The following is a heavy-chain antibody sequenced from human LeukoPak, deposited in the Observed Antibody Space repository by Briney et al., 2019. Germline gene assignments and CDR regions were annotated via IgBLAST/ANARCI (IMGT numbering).Heavy chain of an antibody. J-gene: IGHJ6*03. CDR1: GFSFGDFA. Sequence: PGGSLRLSCAASGFSFGDFAMLWVRQPPGKGLEWVSLINWDARRPYYAVSVKGRFTISRDNSKNSLSLQMNSLRQEDTGLYYCAKERRGYYMDVWGKGTTVTVSS. V-gene: IGHV3-43D*04. CDR3: AKERRGYYMDV. CDR2: INWDARRP. D-gene: IGHD3-10*01.